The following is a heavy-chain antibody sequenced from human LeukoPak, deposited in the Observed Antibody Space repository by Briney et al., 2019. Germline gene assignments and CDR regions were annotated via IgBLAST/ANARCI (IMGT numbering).Heavy chain of an antibody. J-gene: IGHJ4*02. Sequence: PGGSLRLSCAASGFTFSSYGMHWVRQAPGKGLEWVAFIRYDGSNKYYADSVKGRFTISRDNSKNTLYLQMNSLRAEDTAVYYCVKDAGKQWLAPFDYWGQGTLVTVSS. CDR1: GFTFSSYG. V-gene: IGHV3-30*02. CDR2: IRYDGSNK. CDR3: VKDAGKQWLAPFDY. D-gene: IGHD6-19*01.